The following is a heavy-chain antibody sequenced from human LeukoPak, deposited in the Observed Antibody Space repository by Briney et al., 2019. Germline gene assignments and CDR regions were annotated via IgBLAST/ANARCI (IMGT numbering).Heavy chain of an antibody. CDR1: GGSISSGGYY. V-gene: IGHV4-31*03. CDR3: ARATGGAAAADFDP. Sequence: SETLSLTCTVSGGSISSGGYYWSWIRQHPGKGLEWIGFIYYSGSTYYNPSLKSRVTISIGTSKNQFSLKLSSVTAADTAVYYCARATGGAAAADFDPWGQGALVTVSS. CDR2: IYYSGST. J-gene: IGHJ5*02. D-gene: IGHD6-13*01.